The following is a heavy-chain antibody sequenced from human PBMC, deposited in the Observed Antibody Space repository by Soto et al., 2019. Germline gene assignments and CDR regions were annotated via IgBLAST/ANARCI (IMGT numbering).Heavy chain of an antibody. Sequence: SETLSLTYTVSGGSISSGGYYWRWIRQHPGKGLEWIGYIYYSGSTYYNPSLKSRVTISVDTSKNQFSLKLSSVTAADTAVYYCARVMATIGGAFDIWGQGTMVT. CDR3: ARVMATIGGAFDI. CDR2: IYYSGST. D-gene: IGHD5-12*01. J-gene: IGHJ3*02. CDR1: GGSISSGGYY. V-gene: IGHV4-31*03.